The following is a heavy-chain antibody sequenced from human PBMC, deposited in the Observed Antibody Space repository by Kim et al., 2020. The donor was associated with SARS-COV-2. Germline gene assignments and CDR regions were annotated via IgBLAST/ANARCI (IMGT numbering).Heavy chain of an antibody. J-gene: IGHJ6*02. D-gene: IGHD6-13*01. CDR2: IYSGGST. Sequence: GGSLRLSCAASGFTVSSNYMSWVRQAPGKGLEWVSVIYSGGSTYYADSVKGRFTISRDNSKNTLYLQMNSLRAEDTAVYYCAITPEYSSSWYYGMDVWGQGTTVTVSS. CDR1: GFTVSSNY. CDR3: AITPEYSSSWYYGMDV. V-gene: IGHV3-53*01.